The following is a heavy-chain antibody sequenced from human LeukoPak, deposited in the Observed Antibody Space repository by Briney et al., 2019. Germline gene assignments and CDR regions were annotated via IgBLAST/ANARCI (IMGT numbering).Heavy chain of an antibody. Sequence: PSETLSLTCAVYGGSFSGYYWSWIRQPPGQGLEWIGEISHSGTTNYNPSLKSRVNISLDTSKTQFSLKLSSVTAADTAVYYCASSGSGSYYNFDYWGQGTLVTVSS. CDR2: ISHSGTT. CDR3: ASSGSGSYYNFDY. CDR1: GGSFSGYY. D-gene: IGHD3-10*01. J-gene: IGHJ4*02. V-gene: IGHV4-34*01.